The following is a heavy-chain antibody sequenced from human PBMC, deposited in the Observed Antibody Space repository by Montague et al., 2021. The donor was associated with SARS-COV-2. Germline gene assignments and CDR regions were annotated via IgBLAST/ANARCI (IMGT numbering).Heavy chain of an antibody. D-gene: IGHD1-26*01. Sequence: SLRLSCAASGFTFQTYAMNWVRQAPGKGLEWVAVIGGSGDKTHYAASVKGRFTISRDDSESTLYLQMNSLRADDTAVYYCVKGYSGNYWVYFDSWGQGTLATVSS. V-gene: IGHV3-23*01. CDR1: GFTFQTYA. J-gene: IGHJ4*02. CDR3: VKGYSGNYWVYFDS. CDR2: IGGSGDKT.